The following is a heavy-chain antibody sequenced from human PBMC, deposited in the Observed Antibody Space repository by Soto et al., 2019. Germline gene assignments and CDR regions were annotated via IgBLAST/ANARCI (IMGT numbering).Heavy chain of an antibody. J-gene: IGHJ5*02. CDR1: GGSISSGDYY. CDR3: ASSHRYNWFDP. V-gene: IGHV4-30-4*01. D-gene: IGHD1-20*01. CDR2: IHYSGST. Sequence: PSETLSLTCTVSGGSISSGDYYWSWIRQPPGKGLEWIGYIHYSGSTYYNPSLKSRVTISVDTSKNQFSLKLSSVTAADTAVYYCASSHRYNWFDPWGQGTLVTVSS.